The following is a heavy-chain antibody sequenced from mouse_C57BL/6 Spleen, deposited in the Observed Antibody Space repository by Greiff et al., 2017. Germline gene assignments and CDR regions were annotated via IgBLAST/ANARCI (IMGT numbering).Heavy chain of an antibody. Sequence: VQLQQSGAELVKPGASVKISCKASGYAFSSYWMNWVKQRPGKGLEWIGQIYPGDGDTNYNGKFKGKATLTADKSSSTAYMQLSSLTSEDSAVYFCARGTVGRAWFAYWGQGTLVTVSA. J-gene: IGHJ3*01. CDR3: ARGTVGRAWFAY. CDR2: IYPGDGDT. CDR1: GYAFSSYW. V-gene: IGHV1-80*01. D-gene: IGHD4-1*01.